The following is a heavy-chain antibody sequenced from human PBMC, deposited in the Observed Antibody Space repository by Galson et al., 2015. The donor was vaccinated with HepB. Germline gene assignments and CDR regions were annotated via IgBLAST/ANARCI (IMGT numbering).Heavy chain of an antibody. Sequence: SLRLSCAASGFTFSSYAMHWVRQAPGKGLEWVAVISYDGSNKYYADSVKGRFTTSRDNSKNTLYLQMNSLRAEDTAVYYCARELQWLGSDAFDIWGQGTMVTVSS. CDR3: ARELQWLGSDAFDI. CDR2: ISYDGSNK. D-gene: IGHD6-19*01. CDR1: GFTFSSYA. V-gene: IGHV3-30*04. J-gene: IGHJ3*02.